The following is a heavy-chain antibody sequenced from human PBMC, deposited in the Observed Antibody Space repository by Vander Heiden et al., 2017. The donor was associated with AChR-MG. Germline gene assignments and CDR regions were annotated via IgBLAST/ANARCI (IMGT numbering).Heavy chain of an antibody. CDR2: IKSNSDGGIT. V-gene: IGHV3-15*01. J-gene: IGHJ5*02. D-gene: IGHD1-7*01. Sequence: DVHLVESGGGLVKPGGSLRLSCPVSGFTFKDAWMNWVRQDPGKGLEWIGRIKSNSDGGITDHAAPVKGRFTISRDDSKNTLYLQMESLKTEDTGVYYCTTLSLWNYVLETWGQGSLVTVSS. CDR1: GFTFKDAW. CDR3: TTLSLWNYVLET.